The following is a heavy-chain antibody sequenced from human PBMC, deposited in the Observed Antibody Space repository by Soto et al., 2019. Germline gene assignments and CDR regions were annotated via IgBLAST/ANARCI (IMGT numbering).Heavy chain of an antibody. V-gene: IGHV1-3*01. D-gene: IGHD1-26*01. Sequence: ASVKASCKASGETFTSCALHSVRQAQGQRLEWMGWINAGNGNTKYSQKFQGRVTITRDTSASTAYMELSSLRSEYTAVYYCARVGIVGATQLFDPWGQGTLVTVSS. CDR1: GETFTSCA. CDR2: INAGNGNT. CDR3: ARVGIVGATQLFDP. J-gene: IGHJ5*02.